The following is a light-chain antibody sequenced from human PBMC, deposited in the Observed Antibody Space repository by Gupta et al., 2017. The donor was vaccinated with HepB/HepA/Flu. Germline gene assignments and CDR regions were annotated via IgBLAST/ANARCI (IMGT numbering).Light chain of an antibody. CDR2: GAF. V-gene: IGKV1-12*01. Sequence: DIHMTQSPSSVSASVGDRVTITSRASQDISTWLAWYQQKPGKGPKLLIYGAFNLQSGIPSRFSGSGSGTDFTLTISRRQTEDFATYYCQQENSFPWTFGQGTKVEIK. CDR3: QQENSFPWT. J-gene: IGKJ1*01. CDR1: QDISTW.